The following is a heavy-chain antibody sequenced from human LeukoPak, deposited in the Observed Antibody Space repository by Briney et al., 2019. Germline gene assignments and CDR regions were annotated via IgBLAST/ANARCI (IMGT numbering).Heavy chain of an antibody. CDR2: IHYSGNT. CDR1: GGSISSSSYY. Sequence: KSSETLSLTCTVSGGSISSSSYYWGWFRQPPGKGLEWIGYIHYSGNTNYSPSLKSRVTMSVDTSKNQFSLKLTSVTAADTAVYYCARGGWYIDYWGQGTLVTVSS. CDR3: ARGGWYIDY. J-gene: IGHJ4*02. D-gene: IGHD6-19*01. V-gene: IGHV4-61*05.